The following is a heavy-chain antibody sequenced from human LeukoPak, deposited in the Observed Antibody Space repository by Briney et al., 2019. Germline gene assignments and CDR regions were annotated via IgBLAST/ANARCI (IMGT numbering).Heavy chain of an antibody. CDR3: ARRSHYSGWYV. J-gene: IGHJ1*01. CDR2: INHTGST. V-gene: IGHV4-34*01. D-gene: IGHD6-19*01. CDR1: GGSFSGY. Sequence: SETLSLTCAVYGGSFSGYWSWIRQPPGKGLEWIGEINHTGSTSYNPSLKSGVTISVDTSKNQFSLKLSSVTAADTAVYSCARRSHYSGWYVWGQGTLVTVSS.